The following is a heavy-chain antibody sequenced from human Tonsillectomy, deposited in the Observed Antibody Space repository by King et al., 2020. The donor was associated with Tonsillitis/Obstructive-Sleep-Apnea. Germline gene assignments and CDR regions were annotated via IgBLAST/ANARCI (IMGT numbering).Heavy chain of an antibody. CDR3: VRTVPAWFNAFDI. CDR1: GGSFSGCY. D-gene: IGHD3-10*01. CDR2: INHSGIT. Sequence: VQLQQWGAGLLEPSETLSLTCAVYGGSFSGCYWSWIRQPPGKGLEWIGKINHSGITNYRPSLKSRVTISIDTSKNQFSLKVRSVTAADTAVYYSVRTVPAWFNAFDIWGQGTMVTVSS. J-gene: IGHJ3*02. V-gene: IGHV4-34*01.